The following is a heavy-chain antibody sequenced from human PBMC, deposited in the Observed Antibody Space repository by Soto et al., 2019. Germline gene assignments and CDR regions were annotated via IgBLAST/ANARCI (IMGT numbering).Heavy chain of an antibody. CDR3: ANADPSGSYPNFDY. J-gene: IGHJ4*02. D-gene: IGHD1-26*01. CDR2: IYYSGST. CDR1: GGSISSSSYY. V-gene: IGHV4-39*01. Sequence: PSETLSLTCTVSGGSISSSSYYWGWIRQPPGKGLEWIGSIYYSGSTYYNPSLKSRVTISVDTSKNQFSLKLSSVTAADTAVYYCANADPSGSYPNFDYWGQGTLVTVSS.